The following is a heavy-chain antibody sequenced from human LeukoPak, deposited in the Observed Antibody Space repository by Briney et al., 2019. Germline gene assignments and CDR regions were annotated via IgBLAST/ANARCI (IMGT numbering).Heavy chain of an antibody. V-gene: IGHV4-34*01. CDR3: AIMAFDY. J-gene: IGHJ4*02. CDR1: GGSFSGYY. CDR2: ISHSGST. Sequence: SETLSLTCAVYGGSFSGYYWSWIRQPPGKGLEWIGDISHSGSTNYNPSLKSRVTISVDTSKNQFSLKLSSVTAADTAVYYCAIMAFDYWGQGTRVTVPS. D-gene: IGHD3-10*01.